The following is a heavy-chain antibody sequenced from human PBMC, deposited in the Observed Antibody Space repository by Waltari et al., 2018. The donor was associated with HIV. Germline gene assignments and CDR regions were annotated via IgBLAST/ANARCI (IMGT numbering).Heavy chain of an antibody. CDR3: ARGLFGVGSNWFDP. J-gene: IGHJ5*02. D-gene: IGHD3-3*01. Sequence: QVQLPESRPGLVKPSATLSLTCTVSGGSFILSHWSWIRQPPGKGLEWIGYIYYTGRTNCNPSLKSRVTISVDTSKNQFSLRLRSVTAADTAVYYCARGLFGVGSNWFDPWGQGILVTVSS. CDR2: IYYTGRT. CDR1: GGSFILSH. V-gene: IGHV4-59*01.